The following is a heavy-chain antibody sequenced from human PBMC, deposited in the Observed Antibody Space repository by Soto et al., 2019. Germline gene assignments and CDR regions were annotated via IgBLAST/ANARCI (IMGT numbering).Heavy chain of an antibody. D-gene: IGHD5-18*01. V-gene: IGHV3-30-3*01. Sequence: GGSLRLSCAASGITFSSYAMHWVRQAPGKGLEWVAVMSYDGIIEAYADSVKGRFTISRDNSKNTLYVQMNSLRPDDTAVYYCVPDTAMATGLDYWGQGTLVTVSS. CDR1: GITFSSYA. CDR3: VPDTAMATGLDY. CDR2: MSYDGIIE. J-gene: IGHJ4*02.